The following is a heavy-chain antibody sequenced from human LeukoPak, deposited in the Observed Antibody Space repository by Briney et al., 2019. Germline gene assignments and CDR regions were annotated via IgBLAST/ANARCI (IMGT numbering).Heavy chain of an antibody. CDR1: GFSFSSYT. CDR2: ISSSSSYI. CDR3: ARDGRCGGDCYAS. J-gene: IGHJ4*02. V-gene: IGHV3-21*01. D-gene: IGHD2-21*02. Sequence: GGTLRLSCAASGFSFSSYTMNWVRQAPGKGLEWVSIISSSSSYIYYADSVKGRFTISRDNAKNALYLQMNSLRVEDTAVYYCARDGRCGGDCYASWGQGTLVTVSS.